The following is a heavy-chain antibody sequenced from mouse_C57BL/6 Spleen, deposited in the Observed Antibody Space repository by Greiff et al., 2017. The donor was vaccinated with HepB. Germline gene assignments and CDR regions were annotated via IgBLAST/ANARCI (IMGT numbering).Heavy chain of an antibody. Sequence: QVQLQQSGPELVKPGASVKISCKASGYTFTDYYINWVKQRPGQGLEWIGWIFPGSGSTYYNEKFKGKATLTVDKSSSTAYMLLSSLTSEDSAVYFCAIYYYGSSYPWFAYWGQGTLVTVSA. J-gene: IGHJ3*01. V-gene: IGHV1-75*01. CDR3: AIYYYGSSYPWFAY. D-gene: IGHD1-1*01. CDR2: IFPGSGST. CDR1: GYTFTDYY.